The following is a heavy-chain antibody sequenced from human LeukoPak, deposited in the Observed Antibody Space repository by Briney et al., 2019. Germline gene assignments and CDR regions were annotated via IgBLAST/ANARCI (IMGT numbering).Heavy chain of an antibody. CDR3: ARLPLGSPPYAFDI. Sequence: GASVKVSCKASGGTFSSYAISWVRQAPGQGLEWMGGIIPIFGTANYAQKFQGRVTITADESTSPAYMELSSLRSEDTAVYYCARLPLGSPPYAFDIWGQGTMVTVSS. J-gene: IGHJ3*02. D-gene: IGHD1-26*01. CDR1: GGTFSSYA. V-gene: IGHV1-69*13. CDR2: IIPIFGTA.